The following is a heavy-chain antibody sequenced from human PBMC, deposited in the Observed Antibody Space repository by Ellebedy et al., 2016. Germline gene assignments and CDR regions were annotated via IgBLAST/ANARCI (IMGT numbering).Heavy chain of an antibody. CDR1: GYSISNGYN. CDR3: ARTNWGPQFEH. CDR2: IYQNGNT. J-gene: IGHJ4*02. D-gene: IGHD7-27*01. V-gene: IGHV4-38-2*02. Sequence: SETLSLTCTVSGYSISNGYNWGWIRQPPGKGLEWIGNIYQNGNTYYNPSLKSRVTISVDTSNNQFSLKLSSVTAADTAVYYCARTNWGPQFEHWGQGTLVTVSS.